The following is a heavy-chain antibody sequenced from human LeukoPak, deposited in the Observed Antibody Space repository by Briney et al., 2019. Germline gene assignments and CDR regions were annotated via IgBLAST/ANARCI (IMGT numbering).Heavy chain of an antibody. CDR2: IFHTGST. CDR1: GYSISDGNY. D-gene: IGHD5-24*01. J-gene: IGHJ4*02. Sequence: SETLSLTCTVSGYSISDGNYWGWIRQPPGKGLEWIGSIFHTGSTYDNPSLKSRVTTSVDTSKNQFSLSLNSVTAADTAVYYCARRRDGYNFGSLYFDYWGQGILVTVSS. V-gene: IGHV4-38-2*02. CDR3: ARRRDGYNFGSLYFDY.